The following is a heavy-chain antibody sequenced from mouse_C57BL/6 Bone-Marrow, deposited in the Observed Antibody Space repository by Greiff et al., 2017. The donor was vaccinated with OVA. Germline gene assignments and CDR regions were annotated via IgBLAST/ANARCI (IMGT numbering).Heavy chain of an antibody. Sequence: QVTLKYSFPLPLPSPQTLSLTCSFSGFSLSTSGMGVSWIRQPSGKGLEWLAHIYWDDDKRYNPSLKSRLTISKDTSRNQVFLKITSVDTADTATYYCARRAIGNPYFDYWGQGTTLTVSS. V-gene: IGHV8-12*01. CDR1: GFSLSTSGMG. CDR3: ARRAIGNPYFDY. D-gene: IGHD2-14*01. CDR2: IYWDDDK. J-gene: IGHJ2*01.